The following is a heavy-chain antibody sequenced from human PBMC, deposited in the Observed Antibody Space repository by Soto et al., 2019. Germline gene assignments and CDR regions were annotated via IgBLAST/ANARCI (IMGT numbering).Heavy chain of an antibody. CDR3: SKGSLPDYVHVYDDS. CDR2: ISDSGDRT. Sequence: EVPLLESGGGLVLPGGSLRLSCAASGFTFSTYDMRWVRQARGNGLEWVSAISDSGDRTRYADSVKGRFTISRDYSKNTVYMQMNSLGADDTAVYYCSKGSLPDYVHVYDDSWGQGTLVTVSS. J-gene: IGHJ4*02. CDR1: GFTFSTYD. V-gene: IGHV3-23*01. D-gene: IGHD4-17*01.